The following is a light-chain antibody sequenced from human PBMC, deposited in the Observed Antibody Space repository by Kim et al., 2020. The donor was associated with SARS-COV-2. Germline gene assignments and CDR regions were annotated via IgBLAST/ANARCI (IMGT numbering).Light chain of an antibody. J-gene: IGKJ4*01. CDR1: QSVSSY. V-gene: IGKV3-11*01. CDR3: QQRSDWPPV. CDR2: YAS. Sequence: MFPVERATLSCRASQSVSSYLAWYQQRPGQAPRLLFYYASNRATGIPARFSGSGSGTDFTLTISSLEPEDFAVYYCQQRSDWPPVFGGGTKVDIK.